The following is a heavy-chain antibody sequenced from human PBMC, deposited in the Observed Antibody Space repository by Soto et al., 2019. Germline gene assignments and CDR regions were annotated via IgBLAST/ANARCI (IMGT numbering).Heavy chain of an antibody. J-gene: IGHJ6*02. CDR1: GYTFTSYY. CDR3: ARDWAEYGSGSYYSGGNGMDV. Sequence: ASVKVSCKASGYTFTSYYMHWVRQAPGQGLEWMGIINPSGGSTSYAQKFQGRVTMTRDTSTSTVYMELSSLRSEDTAVYYCARDWAEYGSGSYYSGGNGMDVWGQGTTVTVSS. V-gene: IGHV1-46*01. D-gene: IGHD3-10*01. CDR2: INPSGGST.